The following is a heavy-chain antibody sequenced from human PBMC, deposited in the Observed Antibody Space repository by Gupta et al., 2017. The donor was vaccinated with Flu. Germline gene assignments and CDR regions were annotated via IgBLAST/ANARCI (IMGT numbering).Heavy chain of an antibody. CDR3: ARRAPRVYYYGMDV. J-gene: IGHJ6*02. CDR2: IYYSGST. V-gene: IGHV4-39*01. Sequence: RQPPGKGLEWIGSIYYSGSTYYNPSLKSRVTISVDTSKNQFSLKLSSVTAADTAVYYCARRAPRVYYYGMDVWGQGTTVTVSS.